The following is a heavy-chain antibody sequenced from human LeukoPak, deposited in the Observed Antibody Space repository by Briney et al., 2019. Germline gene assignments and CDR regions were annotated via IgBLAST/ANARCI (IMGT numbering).Heavy chain of an antibody. D-gene: IGHD5-18*01. Sequence: GGSLRLSCAASGFTFSSYAMHWVRQAPGKGLEWVSAISGSGGSTYYADSVKGRFTISRDNPKNTLYLQMNSLRAEDTAVYYCAKGRRIQLSQEYYFAYWGQGTLVTVSS. CDR3: AKGRRIQLSQEYYFAY. CDR1: GFTFSSYA. V-gene: IGHV3-23*01. J-gene: IGHJ4*02. CDR2: ISGSGGST.